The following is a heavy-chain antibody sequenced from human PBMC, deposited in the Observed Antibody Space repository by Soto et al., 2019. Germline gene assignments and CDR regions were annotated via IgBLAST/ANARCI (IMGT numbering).Heavy chain of an antibody. J-gene: IGHJ6*02. CDR1: GYTFTSYD. D-gene: IGHD2-15*01. CDR3: ARGLYVVPNYGMDV. Sequence: QVQLVQSGAEVKKPGASVKVSCKASGYTFTSYDINWVRQATGQGLEWMGWMNPNSGNTGYAQKFQGRVTMTRNTSISTAYMELSSLRYEDTAVYYCARGLYVVPNYGMDVWGQGTTVTVSS. CDR2: MNPNSGNT. V-gene: IGHV1-8*01.